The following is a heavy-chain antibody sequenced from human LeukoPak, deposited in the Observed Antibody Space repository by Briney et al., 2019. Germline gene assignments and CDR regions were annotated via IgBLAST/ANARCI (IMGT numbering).Heavy chain of an antibody. CDR2: IYSSGTT. CDR3: ARDLKIGYNSGWYSFDY. J-gene: IGHJ4*02. CDR1: GGSISPYY. Sequence: SETLSLTCTVSGGSISPYYWSWIRQPAGQGLEWIGYIYSSGTTNYSPSLKSRVTISVDTSKNQFSLKLNSVTAADTAVYYCARDLKIGYNSGWYSFDYWGQGTLVTVSS. D-gene: IGHD6-19*01. V-gene: IGHV4-59*01.